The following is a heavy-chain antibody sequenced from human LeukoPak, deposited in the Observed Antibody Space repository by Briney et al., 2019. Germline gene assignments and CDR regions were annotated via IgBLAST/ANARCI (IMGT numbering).Heavy chain of an antibody. J-gene: IGHJ3*01. CDR1: GFTFSGFV. D-gene: IGHD2-2*01. Sequence: GGSLRLSCAASGFTFSGFVISWVRQAPGKGPQWVADISGSGGSTYYADSVKGRFSVSRDNSKNMVYLELNSLRAEDTAVYYCAKNHEHGRYAGFDFWAEGALVAVSP. CDR2: ISGSGGST. CDR3: AKNHEHGRYAGFDF. V-gene: IGHV3-23*01.